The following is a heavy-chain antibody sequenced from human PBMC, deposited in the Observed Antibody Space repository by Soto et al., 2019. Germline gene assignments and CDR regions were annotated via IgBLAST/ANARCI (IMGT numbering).Heavy chain of an antibody. Sequence: QVQLVQSGAEVKKPGASVKVSCKASGYTFPSYDINWVRQATGQGLEWMGWMNPNSGNTGYAQKFQGRVTMTRNSYISTAYMEMSSMSSEEAAVYYCAREHYGNSAWFDPWGQGTLVTVSS. J-gene: IGHJ5*02. CDR3: AREHYGNSAWFDP. CDR2: MNPNSGNT. CDR1: GYTFPSYD. D-gene: IGHD3-10*01. V-gene: IGHV1-8*01.